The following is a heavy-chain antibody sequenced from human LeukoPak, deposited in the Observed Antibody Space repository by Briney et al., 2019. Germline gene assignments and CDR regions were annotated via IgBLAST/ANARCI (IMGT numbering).Heavy chain of an antibody. CDR2: IKDDGNQK. Sequence: GGSLRLSCEVSGFTFSRHWMTWFRQAPGKGLEWVASIKDDGNQKIYVDSVKGRFTIYRDNVKNSLSLQMNSLRGEDSAVYYCARDGYLAGLDYWGQGTLVTVSS. D-gene: IGHD5-18*01. CDR1: GFTFSRHW. V-gene: IGHV3-7*01. CDR3: ARDGYLAGLDY. J-gene: IGHJ4*02.